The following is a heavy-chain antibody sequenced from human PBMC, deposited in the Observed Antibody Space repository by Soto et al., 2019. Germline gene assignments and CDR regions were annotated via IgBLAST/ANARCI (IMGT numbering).Heavy chain of an antibody. CDR3: ARDPSYCSGGSCYFLDY. V-gene: IGHV1-69*04. J-gene: IGHJ4*02. Sequence: GASVKVSCKASGGTFSSYTISWVRQAPGQGLEWMGRIIPILGIANYAQKFQGRVTITADKSTSTAYMELSSLRSEDTAVYYCARDPSYCSGGSCYFLDYSGQGTLVTVSS. CDR2: IIPILGIA. CDR1: GGTFSSYT. D-gene: IGHD2-15*01.